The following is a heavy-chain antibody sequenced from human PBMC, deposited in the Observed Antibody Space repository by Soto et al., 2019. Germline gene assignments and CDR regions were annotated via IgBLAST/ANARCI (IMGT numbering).Heavy chain of an antibody. CDR3: ARNPPGDSSGWLDNWYFDL. V-gene: IGHV1-69*13. CDR1: GGTFSSYA. Sequence: ASVKVSCKASGGTFSSYAISWVRQAPGQGLEWMGGIIPIFGTANYAQKFQGRVTITADESTSTAYMELSSLRSEDTAVYYCARNPPGDSSGWLDNWYFDLWGRGTLVTVS. CDR2: IIPIFGTA. D-gene: IGHD6-19*01. J-gene: IGHJ2*01.